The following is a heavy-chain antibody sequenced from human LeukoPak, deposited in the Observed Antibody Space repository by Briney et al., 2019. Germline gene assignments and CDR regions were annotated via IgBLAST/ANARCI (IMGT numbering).Heavy chain of an antibody. CDR2: FDPEDGDT. J-gene: IGHJ4*02. D-gene: IGHD2-2*01. CDR3: ATAGLVVDGSFDY. CDR1: GYTLTELS. V-gene: IGHV1-24*01. Sequence: ASVKVSCKVSGYTLTELSMHWVRQAPGKGLEWMGGFDPEDGDTIYAQKFQGRVTMTEDTSTDTAYMELSSLRSEDTAVYYCATAGLVVDGSFDYWGQGTLVTVSS.